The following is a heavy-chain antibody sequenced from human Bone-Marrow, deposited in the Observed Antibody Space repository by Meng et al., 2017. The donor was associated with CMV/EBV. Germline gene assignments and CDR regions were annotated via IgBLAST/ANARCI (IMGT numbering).Heavy chain of an antibody. CDR3: AREGEGTDY. D-gene: IGHD3-16*01. J-gene: IGHJ4*02. Sequence: GESLKISCAASGFTFSSYSMNWVRQAPGKGLEWVSSISSSSSYIYYADSVKGRFTISRDNAKNSLYLQMNSLRAEDTALYHCAREGEGTDYWGQGTLVTVSS. CDR1: GFTFSSYS. V-gene: IGHV3-21*04. CDR2: ISSSSSYI.